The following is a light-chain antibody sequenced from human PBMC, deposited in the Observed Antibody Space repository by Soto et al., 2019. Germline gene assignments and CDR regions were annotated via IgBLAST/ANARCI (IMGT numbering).Light chain of an antibody. Sequence: IVLTESPRTLSLSPGKRAPLPCGASQSISDTLAWYQQKPGQAPRLLIHGATTRAPGFPARFSGSGSGTDFTLTISRLEPEDFAVYYCQQYGSSPSTFGQGTKVDIK. J-gene: IGKJ1*01. V-gene: IGKV3-20*01. CDR2: GAT. CDR1: QSISDT. CDR3: QQYGSSPST.